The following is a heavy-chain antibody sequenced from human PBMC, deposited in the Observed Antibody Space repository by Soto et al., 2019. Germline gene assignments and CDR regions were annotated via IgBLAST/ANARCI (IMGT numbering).Heavy chain of an antibody. Sequence: GASVKVSCKASGYTFTSYGISWVRQAPGQGLEWMGWISAYNGNTNYAQKLQGRVAMTTDTSTSTAYMELRSLRSDDTAVYYCARRSSSSDLYGIFYGMDVWGQGTTVTVSS. D-gene: IGHD6-6*01. V-gene: IGHV1-18*04. CDR1: GYTFTSYG. CDR2: ISAYNGNT. J-gene: IGHJ6*02. CDR3: ARRSSSSDLYGIFYGMDV.